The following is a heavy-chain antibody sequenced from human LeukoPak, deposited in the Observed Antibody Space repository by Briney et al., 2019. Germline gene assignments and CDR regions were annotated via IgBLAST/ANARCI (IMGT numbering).Heavy chain of an antibody. J-gene: IGHJ3*02. V-gene: IGHV4-59*01. D-gene: IGHD3-3*01. CDR2: IYYSGST. Sequence: NPSETLSLTCAVYGGSFSGYYWSWIRQPPEKGLEWIGYIYYSGSTNYNPSLKSRVTISVDTSKNQFSLKLSSVTAADTAMYYCARGLGFLEWLLSGGLDAFDIWGQGTMVTVSS. CDR3: ARGLGFLEWLLSGGLDAFDI. CDR1: GGSFSGYY.